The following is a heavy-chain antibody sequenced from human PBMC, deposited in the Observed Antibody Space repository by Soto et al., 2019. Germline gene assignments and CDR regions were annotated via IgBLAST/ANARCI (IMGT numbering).Heavy chain of an antibody. D-gene: IGHD3-16*01. Sequence: VGSLRLSCAASGFTFSSYSMNWVRQAPGKGLEWVSSISSSSSYIYYADSVKGRFTISRDNAKNSLYLQMNSLRAEDTAVYYCARVPGGRCTDAFYIWGQGTMVRVS. CDR3: ARVPGGRCTDAFYI. CDR2: ISSSSSYI. CDR1: GFTFSSYS. J-gene: IGHJ3*02. V-gene: IGHV3-21*01.